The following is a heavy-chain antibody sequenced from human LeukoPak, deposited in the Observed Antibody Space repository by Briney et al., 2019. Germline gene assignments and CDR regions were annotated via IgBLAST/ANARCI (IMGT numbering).Heavy chain of an antibody. J-gene: IGHJ6*04. V-gene: IGHV3-43*02. CDR3: AKDIGDYLTTDV. Sequence: GGSLRLSCAASGFTFDDYAMHRVRQAPGKGLEWVSLISGDGGSTYYADSVKGRFTISRDNSKNSLYLQMNSLRTEDTALYYCAKDIGDYLTTDVWGKGTTVTVSS. D-gene: IGHD4-17*01. CDR2: ISGDGGST. CDR1: GFTFDDYA.